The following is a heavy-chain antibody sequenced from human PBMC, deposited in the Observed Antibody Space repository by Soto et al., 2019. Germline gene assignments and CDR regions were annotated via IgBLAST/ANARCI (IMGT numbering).Heavy chain of an antibody. CDR1: GYTFTSYY. V-gene: IGHV1-8*02. CDR3: ARGRASGSYYLLDY. D-gene: IGHD3-10*01. Sequence: ASVEVSCKASGYTFTSYYMHWVRQAPGQGLEWMGWINPNSGNIGYAQRFQGRVTMTRDTAIRTAYMEVSSLRSDDTAVYYCARGRASGSYYLLDYWGQGTLVTVSS. J-gene: IGHJ4*02. CDR2: INPNSGNI.